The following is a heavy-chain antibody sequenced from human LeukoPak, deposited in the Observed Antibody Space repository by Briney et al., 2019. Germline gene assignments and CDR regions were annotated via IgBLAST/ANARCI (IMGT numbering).Heavy chain of an antibody. V-gene: IGHV4-39*07. D-gene: IGHD3-10*01. CDR3: ARKENVYYYFDY. CDR1: GGSISSSNYY. J-gene: IGHJ4*02. Sequence: SETLSLTCTVSGGSISSSNYYWGWIRQPPGKGLEWIGSIYYSGRTYDNPSLKSRVTISVDTSKNQLSLKLSSVTAVDTAVYYCARKENVYYYFDYWGQGTLVTVSS. CDR2: IYYSGRT.